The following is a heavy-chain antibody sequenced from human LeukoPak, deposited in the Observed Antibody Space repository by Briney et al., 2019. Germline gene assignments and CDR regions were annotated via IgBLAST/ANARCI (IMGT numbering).Heavy chain of an antibody. D-gene: IGHD3-22*01. V-gene: IGHV4-34*01. J-gene: IGHJ1*01. CDR3: ARGRHYYDRGFQH. CDR1: GGSFSGYY. Sequence: TSETLSLTCAVYGGSFSGYYWSWIRQPPGKGLEWIGEINHSGSTNYNPSLKGRVTISVDTSKNQFSLKLSSVTAADTAVYYCARGRHYYDRGFQHWGQGTLVTVSS. CDR2: INHSGST.